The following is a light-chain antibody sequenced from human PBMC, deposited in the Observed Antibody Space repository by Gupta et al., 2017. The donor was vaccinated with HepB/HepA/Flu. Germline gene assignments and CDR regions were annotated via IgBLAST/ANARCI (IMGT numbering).Light chain of an antibody. CDR3: QQSYSTPQVS. CDR2: AAS. V-gene: IGKV1-39*01. CDR1: QSISSH. Sequence: DIQMTQSPSSLSASVGDRVSITCRASQSISSHLNWYQQKPGKAPKILIYAASNLETGVPSRFSGSGSGADFTLTISSLQPEDFATYYCQQSYSTPQVSFGQGTKLEIK. J-gene: IGKJ2*03.